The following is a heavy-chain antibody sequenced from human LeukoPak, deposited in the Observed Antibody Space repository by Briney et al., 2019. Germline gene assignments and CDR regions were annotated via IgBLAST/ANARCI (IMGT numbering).Heavy chain of an antibody. D-gene: IGHD5-12*01. CDR2: INAGNGDT. CDR1: GYTFTTCA. CDR3: ATEGDGGHDYFNY. Sequence: ASVKVSCKASGYTFTTCAMHWVRQAPGQRLEWMGWINAGNGDTGYSQKFQGRVTITSDTSASTAYMELSSLRSEDTAVYYCATEGDGGHDYFNYWGQGTLVTVSS. J-gene: IGHJ4*02. V-gene: IGHV1-3*01.